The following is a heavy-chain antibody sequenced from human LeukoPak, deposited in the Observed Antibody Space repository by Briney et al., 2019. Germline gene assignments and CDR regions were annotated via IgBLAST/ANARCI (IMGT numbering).Heavy chain of an antibody. J-gene: IGHJ6*02. CDR1: GYSFTSYW. CDR3: ARVAVPGTRYFYYGMDV. Sequence: GESLRISCKGSGYSFTSYWIGWVRQMPGKGLECLGIIYPGNSDTKYSPSFQGQVTISGDKSISTAYLQWSSLKASDTAMYYCARVAVPGTRYFYYGMDVWGQGTTVTVSS. V-gene: IGHV5-51*01. CDR2: IYPGNSDT. D-gene: IGHD6-19*01.